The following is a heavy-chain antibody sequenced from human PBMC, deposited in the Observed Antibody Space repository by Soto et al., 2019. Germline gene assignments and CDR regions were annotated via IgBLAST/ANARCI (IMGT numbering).Heavy chain of an antibody. V-gene: IGHV1-24*01. D-gene: IGHD6-13*01. CDR2: FEPEAGET. CDR3: ATVLYSRTWYPPFDY. CDR1: GNTLTELS. J-gene: IGHJ4*02. Sequence: QVQLMQSGAEVRKPGASVKVSCKVSGNTLTELSMHWVRQAPGKGPEWMGGFEPEAGETIYAQKFQGRVTLPEDTSTDTAYMELSSLRSEDTAVYFCATVLYSRTWYPPFDYWGQGTLVTVSS.